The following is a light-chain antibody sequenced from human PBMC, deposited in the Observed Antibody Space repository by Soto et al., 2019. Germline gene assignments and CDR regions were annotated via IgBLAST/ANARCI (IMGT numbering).Light chain of an antibody. Sequence: EIVMTQSPATLFVSPGDRAILSCRAGQGVTTNFAWYQQKSGQSPRLLIYDVSHRATGVPARFSGTGSGTDFTLTISGLQSEDSAVYFCQQYNNWPFSFGQGTRLEIK. V-gene: IGKV3-15*01. CDR2: DVS. J-gene: IGKJ5*01. CDR1: QGVTTN. CDR3: QQYNNWPFS.